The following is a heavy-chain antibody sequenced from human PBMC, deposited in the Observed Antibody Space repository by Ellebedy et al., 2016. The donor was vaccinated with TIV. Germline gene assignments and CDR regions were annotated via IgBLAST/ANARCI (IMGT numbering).Heavy chain of an antibody. J-gene: IGHJ3*02. CDR1: GYSFTSYW. CDR3: VRGRLGANAFDI. CDR2: IYHGDYDT. V-gene: IGHV5-51*01. Sequence: GESLKISCKGSGYSFTSYWIDWVRQMPGKGLEWMRIIYHGDYDTSYSPSFQSQVTISADKSLNTAYRQWTILKASDTAINYLVRGRLGANAFDIWGPGTMVTVSS. D-gene: IGHD3-16*01.